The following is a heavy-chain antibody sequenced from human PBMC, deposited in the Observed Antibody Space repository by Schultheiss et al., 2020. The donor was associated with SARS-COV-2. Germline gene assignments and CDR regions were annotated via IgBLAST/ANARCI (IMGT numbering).Heavy chain of an antibody. D-gene: IGHD5-24*01. V-gene: IGHV4-59*12. CDR2: IYYSGST. CDR3: AKATIAPGGYYFDY. CDR1: GGSISSYY. Sequence: SETLSLTCTVSGGSISSYYWSWIRQPPGKGLEWIGYIYYSGSTNYNPSLKSRLTMSVDTPQKQFSLKLSSVTAADTGVYYCAKATIAPGGYYFDYWGPGTLVTVSS. J-gene: IGHJ4*02.